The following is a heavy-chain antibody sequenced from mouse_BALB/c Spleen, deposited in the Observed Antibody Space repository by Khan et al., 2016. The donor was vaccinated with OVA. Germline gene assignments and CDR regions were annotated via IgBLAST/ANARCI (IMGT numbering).Heavy chain of an antibody. CDR3: ADHLTGSCAY. Sequence: DVKLQESGGDLVKPGGSLKLSCAASGFTFSSYSMSWVRQTPDKRLEWVASISSGGDYTYYPDSATGRFTISRDNAKNTLYLQMSDLKSEDTAMYYCADHLTGSCAYWGQGTLVTVSA. D-gene: IGHD4-1*01. V-gene: IGHV5-6*02. J-gene: IGHJ3*01. CDR2: ISSGGDYT. CDR1: GFTFSSYS.